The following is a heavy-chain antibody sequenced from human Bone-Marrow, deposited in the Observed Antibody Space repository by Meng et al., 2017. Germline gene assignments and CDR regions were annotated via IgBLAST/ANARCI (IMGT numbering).Heavy chain of an antibody. CDR3: TLDTAMIN. CDR2: ISSSGDSS. D-gene: IGHD5-18*01. J-gene: IGHJ4*02. Sequence: EVQLGEAGGGLVQPGGSLRLACAASGFTFRSYAMNWVRQAPGEGLEWVSTISSSGDSSYYADSVEDQFTISRDNFKNTLYLRMNSLRAEDTAVYYCTLDTAMINWGQGTLVTVSS. CDR1: GFTFRSYA. V-gene: IGHV3-23*04.